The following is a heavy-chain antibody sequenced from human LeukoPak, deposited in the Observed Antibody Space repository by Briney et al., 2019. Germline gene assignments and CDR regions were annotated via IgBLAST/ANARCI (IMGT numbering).Heavy chain of an antibody. CDR1: GFSFSDYN. CDR2: ITSTGTYI. D-gene: IGHD3-16*01. J-gene: IGHJ3*01. CDR3: AIHGGGTIRIEAFDV. Sequence: PGGSLRLSCAASGFSFSDYNMNWVRQAPGKALEWVSSITSTGTYIFYGDSVKGRFTISRDNSKNTLYLQMNSLRDEDTALYYCAIHGGGTIRIEAFDVWGQGTMVTISS. V-gene: IGHV3-21*04.